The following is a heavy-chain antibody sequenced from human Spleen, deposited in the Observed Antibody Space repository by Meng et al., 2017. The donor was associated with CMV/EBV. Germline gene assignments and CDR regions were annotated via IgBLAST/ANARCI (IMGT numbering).Heavy chain of an antibody. Sequence: GESLKISCAASGFTFVTYWMHWVRQAPGKGLVWVSRINSDGSSRSYADSVRGRFTISRDNAKNTLYLQMNSLSAEDTALYYCVRVPAPIAGFDLWGQGTLVTVSS. D-gene: IGHD2-2*02. CDR2: INSDGSSR. J-gene: IGHJ4*02. CDR3: VRVPAPIAGFDL. V-gene: IGHV3-74*01. CDR1: GFTFVTYW.